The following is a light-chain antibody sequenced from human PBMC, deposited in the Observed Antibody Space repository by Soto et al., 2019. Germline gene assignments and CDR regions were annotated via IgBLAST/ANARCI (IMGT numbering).Light chain of an antibody. Sequence: QSALTQPRSVSGSPGQSVTISCTGTSSDVGGYNDVSWYQQHPGKAPKLMIYDVSRRPSGVPDRFSGSKSGNTASLTISGLQAEDEADYYCCSYAGRYTFDFGTGNKVT. J-gene: IGLJ1*01. CDR3: CSYAGRYTFD. CDR2: DVS. V-gene: IGLV2-11*01. CDR1: SSDVGGYND.